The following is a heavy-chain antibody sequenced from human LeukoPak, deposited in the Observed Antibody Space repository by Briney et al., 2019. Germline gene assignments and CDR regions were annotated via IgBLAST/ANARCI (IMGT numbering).Heavy chain of an antibody. CDR1: GGSISSGGYY. J-gene: IGHJ6*03. CDR2: IYYSGST. V-gene: IGHV4-31*03. D-gene: IGHD2-2*01. CDR3: ARAVVVVPAAIRYYYYYMDV. Sequence: PSETLSLTCTVSGGSISSGGYYWSWIRQHPGKSLEWIGYIYYSGSTYYNPSLKSRVTISVDTSKNQFSLKLSSVTAADTAVYYCARAVVVVPAAIRYYYYYMDVWGKGTTVTVSS.